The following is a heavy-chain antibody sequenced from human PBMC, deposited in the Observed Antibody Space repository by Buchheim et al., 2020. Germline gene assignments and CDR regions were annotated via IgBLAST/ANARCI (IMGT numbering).Heavy chain of an antibody. Sequence: QVQLVQSGAEVKKPGSSVKVSCKASGGTFSSYAISWVRQAPGQGLEWMGGIIPIFGTANYAQKFQGRVTITADESTSTAYMELSSLRSEDTAVYYCARVARTGPEPHPYGSGSFRWFSWFDPWGQGTL. CDR2: IIPIFGTA. CDR1: GGTFSSYA. J-gene: IGHJ5*02. CDR3: ARVARTGPEPHPYGSGSFRWFSWFDP. D-gene: IGHD3-10*01. V-gene: IGHV1-69*01.